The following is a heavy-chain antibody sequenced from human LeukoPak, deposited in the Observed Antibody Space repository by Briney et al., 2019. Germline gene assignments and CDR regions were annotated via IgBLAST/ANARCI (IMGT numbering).Heavy chain of an antibody. V-gene: IGHV3-73*01. J-gene: IGHJ4*02. Sequence: PGGSPKLSCAASGFTFSGSAMHWVRQASGKGLEWVGRIRSKANSYATAYAASVKGRFTISRDDSKNTAYLQMNSLKTEDTAVYYCTRRTPTGGVVLDYWGQGTLVTVSS. D-gene: IGHD1-1*01. CDR3: TRRTPTGGVVLDY. CDR1: GFTFSGSA. CDR2: IRSKANSYAT.